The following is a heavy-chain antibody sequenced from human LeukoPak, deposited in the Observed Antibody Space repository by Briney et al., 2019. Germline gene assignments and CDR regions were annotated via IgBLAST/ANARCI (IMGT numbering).Heavy chain of an antibody. CDR3: ARETYYYDSSGYPLDY. CDR1: GYTFTGHY. Sequence: ASVKVSCKASGYTFTGHYMHWVRQAPGQGLEWMGWINPNSGGTNYAQKFQGRVTMTRYTSISTAYMELSRLRSDDTAVYYCARETYYYDSSGYPLDYWGQGTLVTVSS. CDR2: INPNSGGT. D-gene: IGHD3-22*01. J-gene: IGHJ4*02. V-gene: IGHV1-2*02.